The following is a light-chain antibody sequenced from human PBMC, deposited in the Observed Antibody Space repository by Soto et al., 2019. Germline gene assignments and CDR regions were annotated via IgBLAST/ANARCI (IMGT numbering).Light chain of an antibody. J-gene: IGKJ3*01. V-gene: IGKV1-33*01. CDR3: QQYDNLPLT. CDR2: DAS. CDR1: HDIANY. Sequence: DIQMTQSPSSLSASVGDRVTITCQASHDIANYLNWYQQKPGKAPKLLIYDASNLETGVPSRFSGSGSGTDFILTINSLQPEDIATYYCQQYDNLPLTFDPGTKVDIK.